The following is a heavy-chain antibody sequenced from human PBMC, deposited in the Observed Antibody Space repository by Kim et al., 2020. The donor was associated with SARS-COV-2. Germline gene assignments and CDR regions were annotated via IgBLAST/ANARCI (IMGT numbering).Heavy chain of an antibody. CDR2: IRSKAYGGTT. CDR1: GFTFGDYA. D-gene: IGHD2-2*01. J-gene: IGHJ6*02. Sequence: SLRLSCTASGFTFGDYAMSWFRQAPGKGLEWVGFIRSKAYGGTTEYAASVKGRFTISRDDSKSIAYLQMNSLKTEDTAVYYCTRERVEDYYYYYYGMDVWGQGTTVTVSS. V-gene: IGHV3-49*03. CDR3: TRERVEDYYYYYYGMDV.